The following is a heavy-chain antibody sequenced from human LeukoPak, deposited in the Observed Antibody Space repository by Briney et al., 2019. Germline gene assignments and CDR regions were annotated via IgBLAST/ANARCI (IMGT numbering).Heavy chain of an antibody. CDR3: ERGLLGLIYLDY. J-gene: IGHJ4*02. CDR1: GYTFTSYD. V-gene: IGHV1-8*01. CDR2: MNTNVGNT. Sequence: GASVKVSCKASGYTFTSYDINWVRQATGQGLEWTGWMNTNVGNTGYAQKFQGRVTMTRNTSISTAYMELSSLKSEDTAVYHCERGLLGLIYLDYWGQGTLVTVSS. D-gene: IGHD3-16*01.